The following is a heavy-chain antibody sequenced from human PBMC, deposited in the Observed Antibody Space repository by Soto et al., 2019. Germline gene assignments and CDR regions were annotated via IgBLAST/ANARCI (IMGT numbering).Heavy chain of an antibody. V-gene: IGHV1-69*13. CDR3: ARAQGRISSGYYPLLGYYGMDV. D-gene: IGHD3-3*01. CDR1: GGTFSSYA. Sequence: ASVKVSCKASGGTFSSYAISWVRQAPGQGLEWMGGIIPIFGTANYAQKFQGRVTITADESTSTAYMELSSLRSEDTAVYYCARAQGRISSGYYPLLGYYGMDVWGQGTTVTVYS. CDR2: IIPIFGTA. J-gene: IGHJ6*02.